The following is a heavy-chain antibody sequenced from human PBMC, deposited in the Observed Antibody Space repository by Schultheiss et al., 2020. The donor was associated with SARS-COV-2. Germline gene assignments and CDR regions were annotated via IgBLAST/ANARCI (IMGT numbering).Heavy chain of an antibody. V-gene: IGHV4-34*01. CDR3: AIIAAAGIDY. D-gene: IGHD6-13*01. CDR1: GGSFSGYY. J-gene: IGHJ4*02. Sequence: SQTLSLTCAVYGGSFSGYYWSWIRQPPGKGLEWIGYIYYSGSTYYNPSLKSRVTISVDTSKNQFSLKLSSVTAADTAVYYCAIIAAAGIDYWGQGTLVTVSS. CDR2: IYYSGST.